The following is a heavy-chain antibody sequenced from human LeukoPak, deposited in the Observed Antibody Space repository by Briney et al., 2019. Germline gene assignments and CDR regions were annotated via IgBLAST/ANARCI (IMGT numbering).Heavy chain of an antibody. V-gene: IGHV4-4*07. CDR1: GGSISNYY. CDR2: IYTSGST. J-gene: IGHJ3*02. D-gene: IGHD6-19*01. Sequence: SETLSLTCTVSGGSISNYYWSWIRQPAGKGLEWIGRIYTSGSTNYNPSLKSRVTMSVDTSKNQFSLKLGSVTAADTAVYYCARDKSGWLNDDAFDIWGQGTMVTVSS. CDR3: ARDKSGWLNDDAFDI.